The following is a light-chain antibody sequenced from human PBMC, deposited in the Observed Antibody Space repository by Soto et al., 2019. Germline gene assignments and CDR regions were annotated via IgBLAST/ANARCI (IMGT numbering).Light chain of an antibody. V-gene: IGKV3-15*01. CDR1: QSVGSN. Sequence: EIVMTQSPATLSVSPGERATLSCRASQSVGSNFAWYQQKPGQAPRLLIYGASTRATGIPARFSGSGSGTEFTLTISSLQSEDFALYFCQQYNNWPPDRTFGQGTKVHIK. CDR3: QQYNNWPPDRT. J-gene: IGKJ1*01. CDR2: GAS.